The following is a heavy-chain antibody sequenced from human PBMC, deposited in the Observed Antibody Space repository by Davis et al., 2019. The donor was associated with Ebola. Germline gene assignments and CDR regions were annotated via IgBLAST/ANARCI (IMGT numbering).Heavy chain of an antibody. V-gene: IGHV3-23*01. D-gene: IGHD3-3*01. CDR1: GFTFNIYA. CDR2: PTLSGAST. Sequence: GGSLSLSCAASGFTFNIYAMSWVRQAPGKGLEWVSAPTLSGASTYYAESVKGRFTISRDNSRNTLYLQMNSLRAEDTAVYYCAKSGLSFGVVKYHYGMDVWGKGTTVTVSS. CDR3: AKSGLSFGVVKYHYGMDV. J-gene: IGHJ6*04.